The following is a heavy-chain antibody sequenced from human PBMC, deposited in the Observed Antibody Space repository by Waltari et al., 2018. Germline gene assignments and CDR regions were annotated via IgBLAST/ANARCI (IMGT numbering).Heavy chain of an antibody. V-gene: IGHV1-46*01. J-gene: IGHJ4*02. CDR3: ARDQMNSHCCVDL. Sequence: IHGVREAAGGGLGGVGVSRPGEGHTSYAQKFLDRFSRARDASTGTVLLEVSRLTSDDTAVYFCARDQMNSHCCVDLWGQGTPVTVSS. D-gene: IGHD2-21*02. CDR2: SRPGEGHT.